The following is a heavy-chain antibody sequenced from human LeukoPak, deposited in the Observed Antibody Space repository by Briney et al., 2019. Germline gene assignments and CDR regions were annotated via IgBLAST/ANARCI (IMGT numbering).Heavy chain of an antibody. V-gene: IGHV3-23*01. Sequence: PGGSLRLSCAASGFTFSSYAMSWVRQAPGKGLEWVSAISGSSGSTYYADSVKGRFTISRDNSKNTLYLQMNSLRAEDTAVYYCAKDLVVVIRAHYWGQGTLVTVSS. D-gene: IGHD2-21*01. CDR1: GFTFSSYA. CDR2: ISGSSGST. J-gene: IGHJ4*02. CDR3: AKDLVVVIRAHY.